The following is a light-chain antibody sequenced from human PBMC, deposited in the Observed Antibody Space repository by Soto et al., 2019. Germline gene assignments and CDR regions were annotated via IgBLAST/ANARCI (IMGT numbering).Light chain of an antibody. CDR3: QQRNNWPPRFT. CDR2: AAS. V-gene: IGKV1-6*01. CDR1: QGIRND. J-gene: IGKJ3*01. Sequence: AIQMTQSPSSLSASVGDRVTITCRASQGIRNDLGWYQQKPGKAPKLLIYAASSLQSGVPSRFSGSGSGTDFTLTISSLQPEDFAVYYCQQRNNWPPRFTFGPGTKVDIK.